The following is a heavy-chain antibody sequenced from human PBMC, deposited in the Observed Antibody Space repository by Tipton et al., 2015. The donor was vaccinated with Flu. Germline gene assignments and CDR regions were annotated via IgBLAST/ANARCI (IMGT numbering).Heavy chain of an antibody. CDR2: INQDGSQK. CDR1: AFTFSKCW. D-gene: IGHD1-14*01. V-gene: IGHV3-7*01. Sequence: SLRLSCAASVSAFTFSKCWMHWVRQPPGRGLEWVANINQDGSQKHYVDSVKGRFTISRDNPVNSMYLQMHSLRAEDTAVYYCVRAIYNSDNYSGQGTLVTVSS. CDR3: VRAIYNSDNY. J-gene: IGHJ4*02.